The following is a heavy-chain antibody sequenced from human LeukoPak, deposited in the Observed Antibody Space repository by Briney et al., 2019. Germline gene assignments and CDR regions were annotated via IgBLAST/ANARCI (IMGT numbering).Heavy chain of an antibody. J-gene: IGHJ4*02. CDR1: GFTFSSYS. V-gene: IGHV3-21*01. CDR2: ISGSSSYI. CDR3: VRADPKKTAMVDY. Sequence: GGSLRLSCAASGFTFSSYSMNWVRQAPGKGLEWVSAISGSSSYIYYADPVKGRFTISRDNAKNSLYLQMDSLRVEDTAVYYCVRADPKKTAMVDYWGQGTLVAVSS. D-gene: IGHD5-18*01.